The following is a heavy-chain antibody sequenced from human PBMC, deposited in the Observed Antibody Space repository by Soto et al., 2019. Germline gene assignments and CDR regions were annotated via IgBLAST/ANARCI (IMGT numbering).Heavy chain of an antibody. D-gene: IGHD6-13*01. V-gene: IGHV1-18*01. CDR3: ARVAAAGTFDY. CDR1: GYTFTSYG. J-gene: IGHJ4*02. CDR2: MNAYNGNT. Sequence: ASVKVSCKASGYTFTSYGISWVRQATGQGLEWMGWMNAYNGNTDYAQKLQGRVTMTTDTSTITAYMELRSLRSDDTAVYYCARVAAAGTFDYWGQGTLVTVSS.